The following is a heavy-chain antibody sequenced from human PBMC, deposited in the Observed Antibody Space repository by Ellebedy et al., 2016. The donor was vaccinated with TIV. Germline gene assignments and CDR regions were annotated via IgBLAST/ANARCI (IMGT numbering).Heavy chain of an antibody. D-gene: IGHD2/OR15-2a*01. V-gene: IGHV1-18*01. J-gene: IGHJ6*02. CDR1: GGTFSSYA. Sequence: ASVKVSCKASGGTFSSYAISWVRQAPGQGLEWMGWISAYNGNTNYAQKLQGRVTMTTDTSTSTAYMELRSLRSDDTAVYYCARVLSANYYYYGMDVWGQGTTVTVSS. CDR2: ISAYNGNT. CDR3: ARVLSANYYYYGMDV.